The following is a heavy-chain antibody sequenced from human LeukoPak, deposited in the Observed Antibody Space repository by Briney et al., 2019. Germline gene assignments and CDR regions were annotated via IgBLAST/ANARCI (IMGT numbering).Heavy chain of an antibody. CDR1: GYSISSGYY. V-gene: IGHV4-38-2*02. Sequence: PSETLSLTRTVSGYSISSGYYWGWIRQPPGKGLEWIGSIYHSGSTYYNPSLKSRVTISVDTSKNQFSLKLSSVTAADTAVYYCARAPRDHGDYFHVDPWGQGTLVTVSS. CDR2: IYHSGST. J-gene: IGHJ5*02. D-gene: IGHD4-17*01. CDR3: ARAPRDHGDYFHVDP.